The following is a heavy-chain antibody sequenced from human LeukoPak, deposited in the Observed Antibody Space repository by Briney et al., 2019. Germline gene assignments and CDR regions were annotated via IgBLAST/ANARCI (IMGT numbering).Heavy chain of an antibody. D-gene: IGHD3-9*01. CDR3: ARGPGYFDWSPYYYYYMDV. CDR2: ISAYNGNT. Sequence: GASVRVSCKASGYTFTSYGISGVRQAPGQGLEWMVWISAYNGNTNYAQKLQGRVTMTTDTSTSTAYMELRSLRSDDTAVYYCARGPGYFDWSPYYYYYMDVWGKGTTVTVSS. J-gene: IGHJ6*03. CDR1: GYTFTSYG. V-gene: IGHV1-18*01.